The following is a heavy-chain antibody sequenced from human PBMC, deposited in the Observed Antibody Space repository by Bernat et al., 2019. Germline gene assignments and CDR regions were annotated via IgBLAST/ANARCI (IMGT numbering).Heavy chain of an antibody. J-gene: IGHJ4*02. CDR3: STGGEWELLSYFDY. CDR2: IKSKTDGGTT. V-gene: IGHV3-15*01. D-gene: IGHD1-26*01. Sequence: EVQLVESGGGLVKPGGSLRLSCAASGFTFSNAWMSWVRQAPGKGLEWVGRIKSKTDGGTTDYAAPVKGKFTISRDDSKNTLYLQMNSLKTEDTAVYYCSTGGEWELLSYFDYWGQGTLVTVSS. CDR1: GFTFSNAW.